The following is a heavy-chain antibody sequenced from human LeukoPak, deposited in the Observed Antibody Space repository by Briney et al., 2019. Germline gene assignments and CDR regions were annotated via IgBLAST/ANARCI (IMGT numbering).Heavy chain of an antibody. CDR3: TRLSEMLRGPEVIYYFDY. J-gene: IGHJ4*02. CDR1: GFSFTTYG. D-gene: IGHD3-10*01. V-gene: IGHV3-7*01. CDR2: IKRDGSEK. Sequence: GGSLRLSCAASGFSFTTYGMSWVRQAPGKGLEWVANIKRDGSEKYYVDSVKGRFTISRDNAKNSLYLQMNSLRAEDTAAYFCTRLSEMLRGPEVIYYFDYWGQGTLVTVS.